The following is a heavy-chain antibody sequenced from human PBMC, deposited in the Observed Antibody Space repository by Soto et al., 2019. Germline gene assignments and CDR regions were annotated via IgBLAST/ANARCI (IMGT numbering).Heavy chain of an antibody. CDR1: GFTFSSYG. J-gene: IGHJ4*02. Sequence: QVQLVESGGGMVQPGRSLRLSCAASGFTFSSYGMHWVRQAPGKGLEWVAVISYDGSNKYYADSVKGRFTISRDNSKNTLYLQMNSLRAEDTAVYYCAKDLKSTVTMDYWGQGTLVTVSS. CDR2: ISYDGSNK. V-gene: IGHV3-30*18. D-gene: IGHD4-17*01. CDR3: AKDLKSTVTMDY.